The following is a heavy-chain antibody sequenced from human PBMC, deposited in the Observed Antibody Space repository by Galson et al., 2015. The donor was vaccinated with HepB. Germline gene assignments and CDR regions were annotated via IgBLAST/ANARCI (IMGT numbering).Heavy chain of an antibody. CDR2: IYQSGNN. V-gene: IGHV4-39*01. CDR3: ARRGYCSGGQCSPIYWYFDL. Sequence: EPLSLTCTVSGGSISTSIYYWGWIRQSPGKGLEWLGDIYQSGNNHYNPSLQSRITIYVAKTTKHLSLNLTSANAADTAVHYCARRGYCSGGQCSPIYWYFDLWGRGTQVTVSS. CDR1: GGSISTSIYY. D-gene: IGHD2-15*01. J-gene: IGHJ2*01.